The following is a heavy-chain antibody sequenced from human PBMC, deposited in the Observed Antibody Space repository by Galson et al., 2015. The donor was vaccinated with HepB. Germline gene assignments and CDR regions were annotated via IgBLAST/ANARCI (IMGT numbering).Heavy chain of an antibody. J-gene: IGHJ3*02. CDR2: ISIRSGYA. CDR3: ARDNIYFKTPLKQPDYAFDI. V-gene: IGHV3-11*06. Sequence: SLRLSCAVSGFTFSDHYMSWIRQAPGKGPEWISYISIRSGYAKYADSVTGRFTISGDTAKNSLYLQMSSLRAEDTAVYYCARDNIYFKTPLKQPDYAFDIWGQGTMVVVSS. D-gene: IGHD3-10*01. CDR1: GFTFSDHY.